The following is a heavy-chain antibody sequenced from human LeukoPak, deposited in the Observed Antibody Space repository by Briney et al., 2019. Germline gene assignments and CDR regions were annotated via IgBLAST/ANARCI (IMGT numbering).Heavy chain of an antibody. J-gene: IGHJ2*01. CDR3: ARLARSTRDYSWHFDL. V-gene: IGHV4-39*01. CDR2: VFYSGTT. Sequence: PSETLSLTCTVSGGSVSSNNYHWTWLRQPPGMGLQWIGTVFYSGTTYYNPSLKSRATTSVDTSKNQFSLKLSSVTVADMAVYYCARLARSTRDYSWHFDLWGRGTLVTVSS. CDR1: GGSVSSNNYH. D-gene: IGHD4-17*01.